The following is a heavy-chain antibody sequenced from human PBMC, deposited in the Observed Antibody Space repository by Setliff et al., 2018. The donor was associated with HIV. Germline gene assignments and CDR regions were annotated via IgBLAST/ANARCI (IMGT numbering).Heavy chain of an antibody. CDR3: ARHKDSDYVWGSYRPDGFDI. CDR2: IYRSGST. Sequence: SETLSLTCALYGGSFSDYYWSWIRQPPGMGLEWIGNIYRSGSTYYNPSLRSRVTISVDTSKNQFYLNLNSVTDADTALYYCARHKDSDYVWGSYRPDGFDIWVQGTTVTVSS. CDR1: GGSFSDYY. J-gene: IGHJ3*02. V-gene: IGHV4-34*01. D-gene: IGHD3-16*02.